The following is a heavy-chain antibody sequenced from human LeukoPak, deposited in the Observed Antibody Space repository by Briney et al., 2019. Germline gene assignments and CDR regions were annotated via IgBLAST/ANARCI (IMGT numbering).Heavy chain of an antibody. D-gene: IGHD3-22*01. V-gene: IGHV4-59*01. CDR2: IYYSGST. J-gene: IGHJ6*03. CDR1: GGSISSYY. Sequence: SETLSLTCTVSGGSISSYYWIWIRQPPGKGLEWIGYIYYSGSTNYNPSLKSRVTISVDTSKNQFSLKLSSVTAADTAVYYCARGPYYDSSGYPTSYHYYYYMDVWGKGTTVTVSS. CDR3: ARGPYYDSSGYPTSYHYYYYMDV.